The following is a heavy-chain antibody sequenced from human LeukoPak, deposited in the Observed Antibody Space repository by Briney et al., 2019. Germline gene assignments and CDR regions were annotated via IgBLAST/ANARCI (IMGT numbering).Heavy chain of an antibody. CDR2: MNPNSGNT. J-gene: IGHJ1*01. Sequence: ASVKVSCKASGYTFTSYDINWVRQATGQGLEWMGWMNPNSGNTGYAQKFQGGVTMTEDTSTDTAYMELSSLRSEDTAVYYCATGLPAAKREYFQHWGQGTLVTVSS. CDR1: GYTFTSYD. CDR3: ATGLPAAKREYFQH. V-gene: IGHV1-8*01. D-gene: IGHD2-2*01.